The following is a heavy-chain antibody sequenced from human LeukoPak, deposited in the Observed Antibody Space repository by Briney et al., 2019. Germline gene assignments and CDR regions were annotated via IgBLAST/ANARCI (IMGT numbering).Heavy chain of an antibody. CDR2: IYYSGST. Sequence: KPSETLSLTCTVSGGSISDYFWGWIRQPPGKGLEWIGYIYYSGSTDYSPSLKSRVTISMDTSKKQFSLRLSSVTAADTAVYYCARDGGMSGWFDPWGQGTLVTVSS. CDR3: ARDGGMSGWFDP. D-gene: IGHD3-3*01. V-gene: IGHV4-59*12. J-gene: IGHJ5*02. CDR1: GGSISDYF.